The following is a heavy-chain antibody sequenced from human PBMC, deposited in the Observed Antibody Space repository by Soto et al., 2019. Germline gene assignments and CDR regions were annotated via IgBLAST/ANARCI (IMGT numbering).Heavy chain of an antibody. D-gene: IGHD1-1*01. CDR1: GYTFSNYY. CDR3: ARPGIPRETGYHFGMDV. J-gene: IGHJ6*02. V-gene: IGHV1-46*01. CDR2: INPSGGST. Sequence: ASVKVSCKASGYTFSNYYIRWVRQAPGHGLEWMAIINPSGGSTDYAQKFQGRVTLTRDTSTSTVHMQLSSLRSEDTAVYYCARPGIPRETGYHFGMDVWGQGTTVTVSS.